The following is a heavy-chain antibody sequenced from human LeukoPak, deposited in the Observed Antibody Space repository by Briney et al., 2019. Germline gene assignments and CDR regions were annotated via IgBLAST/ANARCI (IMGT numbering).Heavy chain of an antibody. CDR2: INPNSGGT. CDR1: GYTFTGYY. V-gene: IGHV1-2*06. J-gene: IGHJ3*02. Sequence: ASVKVSCKASGYTFTGYYMHWVRQAPGQGLEWMGRINPNSGGTNYAQKFQGRVTMTRDTSISTAYMGRSRLRSDDTAVYYSARGDSSGYSDAFDIWGQGTMVTVSS. CDR3: ARGDSSGYSDAFDI. D-gene: IGHD3-22*01.